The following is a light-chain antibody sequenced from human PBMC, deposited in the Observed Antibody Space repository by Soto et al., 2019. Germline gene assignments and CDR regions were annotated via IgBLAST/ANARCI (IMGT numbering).Light chain of an antibody. CDR3: QQRREWPRT. J-gene: IGKJ1*01. V-gene: IGKV3-11*01. CDR1: QRISSS. Sequence: EIVLTQSPATLSLSPGERATLSCRASQRISSSLAWYQQKPGQAPRLLIYDASTRATGFPARFSGSGSGTDFTLTIGSLEPEDFAVYYCQQRREWPRTFGQGTKVEIK. CDR2: DAS.